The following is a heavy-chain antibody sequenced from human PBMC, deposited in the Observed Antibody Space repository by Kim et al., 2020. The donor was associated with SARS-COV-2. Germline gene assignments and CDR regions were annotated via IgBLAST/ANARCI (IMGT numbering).Heavy chain of an antibody. D-gene: IGHD6-13*01. CDR2: INPNSGGT. V-gene: IGHV1-2*04. CDR3: ARDLAAAGMDV. CDR1: GYTFTGYY. J-gene: IGHJ6*02. Sequence: ASVKVSCKASGYTFTGYYMHWVRQAPGQGLEWMGWINPNSGGTNYAQKLQGWVTMTRDTSISTAYMELSRLRSDDTAVYYYARDLAAAGMDVWGQGTTVTVSS.